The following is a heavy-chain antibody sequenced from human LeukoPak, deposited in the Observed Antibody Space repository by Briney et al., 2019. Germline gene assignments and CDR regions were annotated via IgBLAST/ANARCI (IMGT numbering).Heavy chain of an antibody. CDR2: IYYSGST. D-gene: IGHD2-15*01. CDR1: GGSISSYY. Sequence: PSETLSLTCTVSGGSISSYYWSWIRQPPGKGLEWIGYIYYSGSTNYNPSLKSRVTISVDTSKNQFSLKLSSVTAADTAVYYCARDRGGGNWFDPWGQGTLVTVPS. CDR3: ARDRGGGNWFDP. J-gene: IGHJ5*02. V-gene: IGHV4-59*01.